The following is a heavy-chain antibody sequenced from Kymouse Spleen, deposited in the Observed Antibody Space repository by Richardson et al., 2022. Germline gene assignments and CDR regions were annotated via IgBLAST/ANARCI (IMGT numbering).Heavy chain of an antibody. CDR2: INHSGST. V-gene: IGHV4-34*01. D-gene: IGHD1-7*01. CDR1: GGSFSGYY. CDR3: ARGGELELPFDY. Sequence: QVQLQQWGAGLLKPSETLSLTCAVYGGSFSGYYWSWIRQPPGKGLEWIGEINHSGSTNYNPSLKSRVTISVDTSKNQFSLKLSSVTAADTAVYYCARGGELELPFDYWGQGTLVTVSS. J-gene: IGHJ4*02.